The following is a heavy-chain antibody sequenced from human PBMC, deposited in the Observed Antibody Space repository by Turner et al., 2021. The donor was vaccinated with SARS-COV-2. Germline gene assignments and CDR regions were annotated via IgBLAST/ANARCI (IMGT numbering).Heavy chain of an antibody. CDR2: NKPKRGKT. CDR1: GYTFTSYD. CDR3: ARAAQLTVWFDP. D-gene: IGHD3-9*01. J-gene: IGHJ5*02. V-gene: IGHV1-8*01. Sequence: QVQLVQSGAEVKKPGASVKVSCKASGYTFTSYDINWVRQATGQGLEWMGWNKPKRGKTGYAKKCQGKVTMDRKTSISTADMELSSLRSEDTAVYYCARAAQLTVWFDPWGQGTLVTVSS.